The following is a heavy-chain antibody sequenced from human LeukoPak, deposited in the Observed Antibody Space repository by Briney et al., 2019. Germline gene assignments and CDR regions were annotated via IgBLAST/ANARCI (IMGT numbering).Heavy chain of an antibody. Sequence: GRSLRLSCAASGFTFDDYGMSWVRQAPGKGLEWVSGINWNGGGTGYGDSVKGRFTISRDNAKNSLYLQMNSLRAEDTAVYYCARFDSDYDSYFDYWGQGTLVTVSS. CDR2: INWNGGGT. CDR1: GFTFDDYG. J-gene: IGHJ4*02. V-gene: IGHV3-20*04. CDR3: ARFDSDYDSYFDY. D-gene: IGHD5-12*01.